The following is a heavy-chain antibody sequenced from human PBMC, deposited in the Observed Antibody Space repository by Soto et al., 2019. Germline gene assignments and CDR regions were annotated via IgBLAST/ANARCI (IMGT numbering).Heavy chain of an antibody. J-gene: IGHJ4*02. CDR3: ARELRDYDFWSGYDY. Sequence: SETLSLTCTVSGGSISSSSYYWGWIRQPPGKGLEWIGSIYYSGSTYYNPSLKSRVTISVDTSKNQFSLKLSSVTAADTAVYYCARELRDYDFWSGYDYWGQGTLVTVSS. CDR2: IYYSGST. CDR1: GGSISSSSYY. D-gene: IGHD3-3*01. V-gene: IGHV4-39*07.